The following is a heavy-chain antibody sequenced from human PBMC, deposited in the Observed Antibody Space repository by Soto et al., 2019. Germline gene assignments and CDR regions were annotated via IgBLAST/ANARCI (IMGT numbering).Heavy chain of an antibody. J-gene: IGHJ6*02. V-gene: IGHV1-2*04. D-gene: IGHD1-26*01. CDR1: GYTFTDYY. Sequence: QVQLVQSGAEVKKPGASVKVSCQASGYTFTDYYMFWVRQAPGQGLEWAGWINPNSGATNYAQRYQGCTNICRDTAANTAYMELSELKTDDTAVDYCARCLGSGRYSAPNVWGQGTTVSVSS. CDR3: ARCLGSGRYSAPNV. CDR2: INPNSGAT.